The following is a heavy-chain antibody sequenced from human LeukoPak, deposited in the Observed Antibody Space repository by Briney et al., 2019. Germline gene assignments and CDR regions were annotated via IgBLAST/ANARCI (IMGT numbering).Heavy chain of an antibody. CDR1: GGSISGYY. CDR2: IYYTGNT. V-gene: IGHV4-59*01. Sequence: SETLSLTCIVSGGSISGYYWSWIRQPPGKGLELIGHIYYTGNTVYNPSLKSRATILLDTSENQFSLKLRSVTTADTAVYYCARYRPSESRSGEVTSLDYWGQGTLVTVSS. CDR3: ARYRPSESRSGEVTSLDY. D-gene: IGHD3-3*01. J-gene: IGHJ4*02.